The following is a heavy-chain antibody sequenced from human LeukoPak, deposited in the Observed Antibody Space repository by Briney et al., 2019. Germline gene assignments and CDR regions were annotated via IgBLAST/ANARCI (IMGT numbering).Heavy chain of an antibody. D-gene: IGHD3-22*01. V-gene: IGHV5-51*01. CDR2: IYPGDSDT. Sequence: GESLKISCKGSGYSFTSYWIGWVRQMPGKGLEWMGIIYPGDSDTRYSPSFQGQVTISADKSISTAYLQWSSLKASDTAMYYCARHWNPLYYYDSSGSWAFDIWGQGTMVTVSS. CDR1: GYSFTSYW. CDR3: ARHWNPLYYYDSSGSWAFDI. J-gene: IGHJ3*02.